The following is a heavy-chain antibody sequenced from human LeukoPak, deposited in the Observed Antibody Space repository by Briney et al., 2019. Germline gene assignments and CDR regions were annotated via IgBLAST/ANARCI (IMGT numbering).Heavy chain of an antibody. V-gene: IGHV3-30*04. CDR1: GFTFSDYA. CDR2: ITHDDGRRQ. J-gene: IGHJ4*02. CDR3: AREERGHLVGY. D-gene: IGHD6-6*01. Sequence: GGSLRLSCATSGFTFSDYAMHWVRQAPGKGLEWVALITHDDGRRQYYADSVKGRFTISRDNSKNTLSLQMNSLRSDDTAVYYCAREERGHLVGYWGQGTLV.